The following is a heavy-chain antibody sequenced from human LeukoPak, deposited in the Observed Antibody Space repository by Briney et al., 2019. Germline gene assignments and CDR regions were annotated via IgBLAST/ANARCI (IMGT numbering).Heavy chain of an antibody. CDR1: GFTVSSNY. D-gene: IGHD3-22*01. V-gene: IGHV3-53*01. CDR3: AVYYYDSSGYYY. Sequence: GGSLRLSCAASGFTVSSNYMSWVRQAPGKGLEWVSVIYSGGSTYYADSVKGRFTISRDNSKNTLYLQMNSLRAEDTAVYHCAVYYYDSSGYYYRGQGTLVTVSS. CDR2: IYSGGST. J-gene: IGHJ4*02.